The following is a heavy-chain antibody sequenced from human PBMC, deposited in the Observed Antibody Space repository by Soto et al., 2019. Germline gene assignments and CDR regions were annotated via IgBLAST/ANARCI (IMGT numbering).Heavy chain of an antibody. CDR3: AHRVGKSIAAAGIYFDY. V-gene: IGHV2-5*01. CDR1: GFSLSTSGVG. CDR2: IYWNDDK. Sequence: SGPTLVNPTQTLTLTCTFSGFSLSTSGVGVGWIRQPPGKALEWLALIYWNDDKRYSPSLKSRLTITKDTSKNQVVLTMTNMDPVDTATYYCAHRVGKSIAAAGIYFDYWGQGTLVTVSS. D-gene: IGHD6-13*01. J-gene: IGHJ4*02.